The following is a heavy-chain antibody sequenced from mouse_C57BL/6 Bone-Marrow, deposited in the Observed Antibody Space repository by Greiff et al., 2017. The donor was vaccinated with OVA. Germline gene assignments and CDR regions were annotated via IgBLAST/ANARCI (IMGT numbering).Heavy chain of an antibody. CDR1: GYTFTSYG. V-gene: IGHV1-81*01. J-gene: IGHJ2*01. CDR3: ARQSGHEYDVCDY. D-gene: IGHD2-14*01. CDR2: IYPRSGNT. Sequence: QVQLQQSGAELARPGASVKLSCKASGYTFTSYGISWVKQRTGQGLEWIGEIYPRSGNTYYNEKFKGKATLTADKSSSTAYMELRRLTSEDSAVYCCARQSGHEYDVCDYWGQGTTLTVSA.